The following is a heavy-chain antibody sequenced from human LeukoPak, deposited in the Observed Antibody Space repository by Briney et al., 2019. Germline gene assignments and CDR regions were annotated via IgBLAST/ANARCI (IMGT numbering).Heavy chain of an antibody. CDR3: ARGGAVTTYWYFDL. CDR1: GVSISSYY. D-gene: IGHD4-17*01. V-gene: IGHV4-59*01. J-gene: IGHJ2*01. CDR2: IYYSGST. Sequence: SETLSLTCTVSGVSISSYYWSWIRQPPGKGLEWIGYIYYSGSTNYNPSLKSRVTISVDTSKNQFSLKLSSVTAADTAVYYCARGGAVTTYWYFDLWGRGTLVTVSS.